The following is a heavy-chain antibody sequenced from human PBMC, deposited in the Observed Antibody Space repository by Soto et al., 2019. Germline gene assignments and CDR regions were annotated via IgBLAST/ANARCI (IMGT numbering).Heavy chain of an antibody. CDR1: GFTFSSYA. V-gene: IGHV3-23*01. Sequence: GGSLRLSCAASGFTFSSYAMSWVRQAPGKGLEWVSAISGGGGSTYYADSVKGRFTISRDNSKNTLYLQMNSLRAEDTAVYYCAKCSDYGDYFGWFDPWGQGTLVTVSS. CDR3: AKCSDYGDYFGWFDP. J-gene: IGHJ5*02. CDR2: ISGGGGST. D-gene: IGHD4-17*01.